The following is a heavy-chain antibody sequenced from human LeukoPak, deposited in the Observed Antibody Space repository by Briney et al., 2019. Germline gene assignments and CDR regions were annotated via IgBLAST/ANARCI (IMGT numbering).Heavy chain of an antibody. D-gene: IGHD5-18*01. CDR1: GGSISSGDFY. V-gene: IGHV4-30-4*08. CDR3: AATASNWFDP. CDR2: IYYSGNT. J-gene: IGHJ5*02. Sequence: SETLSLTCTVSGGSISSGDFYWTWIRQPPGKGLEWIAYIYYSGNTYYNPSLKSRVTISVDTSKNQSSLKLSSVTAADTAVYYCAATASNWFDPWGQGTLVTVSS.